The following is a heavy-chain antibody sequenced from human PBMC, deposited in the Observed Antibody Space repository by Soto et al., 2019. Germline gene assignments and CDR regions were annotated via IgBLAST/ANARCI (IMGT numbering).Heavy chain of an antibody. J-gene: IGHJ5*02. Sequence: SETLSLTCAVYGGSFTGYYWSWIRQPPGKGLEWIGEINHSESTNYNPSLKSRVTISLDKSKNQLSLKLRSVTAADTAVYYCARNPRPWGQGTLVTVSS. CDR3: ARNPRP. V-gene: IGHV4-34*01. CDR2: INHSEST. CDR1: GGSFTGYY.